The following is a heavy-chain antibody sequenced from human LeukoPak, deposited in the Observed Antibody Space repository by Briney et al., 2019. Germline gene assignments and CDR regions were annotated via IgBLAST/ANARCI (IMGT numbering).Heavy chain of an antibody. J-gene: IGHJ4*02. V-gene: IGHV3-23*01. CDR3: AKDKLAFDWLLAGDY. CDR1: GFTFSSYG. Sequence: PGGSLRLSCAASGFTFSSYGMSWVRQAPGKGLEWVSAISGSGGSTYYADSVKGRFTISRDNSKNTLYVQMNSLRAEDTAVYYCAKDKLAFDWLLAGDYWGQGTLVTVSS. CDR2: ISGSGGST. D-gene: IGHD3-9*01.